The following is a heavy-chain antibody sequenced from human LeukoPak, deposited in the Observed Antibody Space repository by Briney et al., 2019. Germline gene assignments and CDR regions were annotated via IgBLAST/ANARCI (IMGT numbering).Heavy chain of an antibody. CDR2: VWYDGTNK. CDR1: VFSFGTSG. V-gene: IGHV3-33*01. CDR3: ARYCSSTSCSHNAFDI. Sequence: GGSLRLSCAASVFSFGTSGMHWVRRAPGKGLEWVAVVWYDGTNKYYADSVKGRFTISRDNSKNTLYLQMNSLRTEDTAIYYCARYCSSTSCSHNAFDIWGEGTLVTVSS. D-gene: IGHD2-2*01. J-gene: IGHJ3*02.